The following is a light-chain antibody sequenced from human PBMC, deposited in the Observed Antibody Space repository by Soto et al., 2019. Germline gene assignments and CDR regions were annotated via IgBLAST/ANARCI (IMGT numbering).Light chain of an antibody. CDR3: QHYYNWPRT. V-gene: IGKV3-15*01. J-gene: IGKJ1*01. Sequence: EIVMTQSPATLSVSPGERATLSCRASQSVSRNFAWYQQKPGQAPRLLIFGSSTRATVIPARFSGSGSGTDFTLTISSLQSEDFAVYCCQHYYNWPRTFGQGTKVDIK. CDR2: GSS. CDR1: QSVSRN.